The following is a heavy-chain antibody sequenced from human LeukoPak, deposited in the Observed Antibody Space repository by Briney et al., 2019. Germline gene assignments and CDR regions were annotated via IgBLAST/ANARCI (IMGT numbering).Heavy chain of an antibody. D-gene: IGHD5-12*01. Sequence: GGSLRLSCAASVYTFSSYWIHWVRQSPGEGRVCVCSMNSDGSSKHYADSVKGLFTSSRDNAKNTLYLQMNRLRVEDTAVYYCARGPASSGYGVDYWGQGTLVTVSS. CDR1: VYTFSSYW. CDR3: ARGPASSGYGVDY. J-gene: IGHJ4*02. V-gene: IGHV3-74*01. CDR2: MNSDGSSK.